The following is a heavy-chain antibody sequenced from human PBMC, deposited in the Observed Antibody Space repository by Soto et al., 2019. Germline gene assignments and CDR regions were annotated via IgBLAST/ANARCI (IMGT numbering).Heavy chain of an antibody. J-gene: IGHJ4*02. V-gene: IGHV1-24*01. CDR1: GYTLTELS. CDR3: ARGSHSPGIAVAGYYY. D-gene: IGHD6-19*01. Sequence: ASVKVSCKVSGYTLTELSMHWVRQAPGKGLEWMGGFDPEDGETIYAQKFQGRVTMTEDTSTDTAYMELSSLTSEDTAVYYCARGSHSPGIAVAGYYYWGQGSLVTVSS. CDR2: FDPEDGET.